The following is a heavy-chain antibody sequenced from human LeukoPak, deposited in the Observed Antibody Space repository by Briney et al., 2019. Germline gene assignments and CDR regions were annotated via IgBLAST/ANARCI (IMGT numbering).Heavy chain of an antibody. CDR1: GFTFSNYG. CDR3: ARGGALYYDFWD. Sequence: GGSLRLSCAASGFTFSNYGIHWVRQAPGKGLDWVAVISYDGSNEYYADSVKGRFTISRDNSKNTLYLQMNSLRGEDTAVYYCARGGALYYDFWDWGQGALVTVSS. D-gene: IGHD3-3*01. CDR2: ISYDGSNE. J-gene: IGHJ4*02. V-gene: IGHV3-30*03.